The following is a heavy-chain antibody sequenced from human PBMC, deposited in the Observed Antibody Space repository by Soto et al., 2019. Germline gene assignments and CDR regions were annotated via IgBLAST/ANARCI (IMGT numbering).Heavy chain of an antibody. Sequence: RLSCAASGFRLSSCWMHWVRQTPGKGLEWVAALSRSGGATYYAGSVRGRFTISRDASKDTLFLQMSNLRAEDTALYYCSKGEMSTIRNSFDPWGQGTLVTVSS. D-gene: IGHD1-7*01. J-gene: IGHJ5*02. V-gene: IGHV3-23*01. CDR1: GFRLSSCW. CDR3: SKGEMSTIRNSFDP. CDR2: LSRSGGAT.